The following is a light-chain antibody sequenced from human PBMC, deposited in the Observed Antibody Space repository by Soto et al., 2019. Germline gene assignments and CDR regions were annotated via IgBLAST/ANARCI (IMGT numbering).Light chain of an antibody. J-gene: IGKJ4*01. Sequence: EIVITQSPATLSVSPGERATLPWRASQSVSSNLAWYQQKPGQAPRLLIYGASTRDTGIPARFSGSGSGTEFTLTISSLQPEDFSVYYCQQYNNWPLTFGGGTKVDIK. CDR2: GAS. V-gene: IGKV3-15*01. CDR1: QSVSSN. CDR3: QQYNNWPLT.